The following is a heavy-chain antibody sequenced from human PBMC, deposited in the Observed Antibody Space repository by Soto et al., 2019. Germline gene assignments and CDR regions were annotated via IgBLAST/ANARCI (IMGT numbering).Heavy chain of an antibody. V-gene: IGHV4-31*03. Sequence: SETLSLTCTVSGASISGGGYYWSWIRQHPGKGLEWLGYISDSGSTYYNPSLKSRITISLDTSKNQISLKLSSVTAADTAVYYCARCWNNWFVPWGQGTLVTV. CDR2: ISDSGST. CDR1: GASISGGGYY. D-gene: IGHD1-1*01. J-gene: IGHJ5*02. CDR3: ARCWNNWFVP.